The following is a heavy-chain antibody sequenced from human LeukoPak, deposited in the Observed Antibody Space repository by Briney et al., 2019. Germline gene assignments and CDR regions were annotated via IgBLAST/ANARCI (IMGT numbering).Heavy chain of an antibody. CDR1: GGSFSGYY. CDR3: ARLASVGDNESNPGYYYGMDV. CDR2: INHSGST. Sequence: PSETLSLTCAVYGGSFSGYYWSWIRQPPGKGLEWIGEINHSGSTNYNPSLKSRVTISVDTPKNQFSLKLSSVTAADTAVYYCARLASVGDNESNPGYYYGMDVWGQGTTVTVSS. V-gene: IGHV4-34*01. J-gene: IGHJ6*02. D-gene: IGHD4-17*01.